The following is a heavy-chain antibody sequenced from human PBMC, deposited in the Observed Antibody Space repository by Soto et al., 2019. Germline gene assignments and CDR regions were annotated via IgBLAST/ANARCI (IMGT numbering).Heavy chain of an antibody. J-gene: IGHJ4*02. CDR1: GFTFSSYW. CDR2: IKQDGSEK. Sequence: GGSLRLSCAASGFTFSSYWMSWVRQAPGKGLEWVANIKQDGSEKYYVDSVKGRFTISRDNAKNSLYLQMNSLRAEDTAMYYCARGLAVPAAYYFDYWGQGTLVTVSS. CDR3: ARGLAVPAAYYFDY. D-gene: IGHD2-2*01. V-gene: IGHV3-7*03.